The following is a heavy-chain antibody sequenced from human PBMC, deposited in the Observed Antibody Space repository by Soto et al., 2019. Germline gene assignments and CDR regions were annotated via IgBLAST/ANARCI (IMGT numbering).Heavy chain of an antibody. V-gene: IGHV4-59*01. Sequence: SSETLSLTCTFSCDSIKHYYWSWIRQPPGARLEWIGYIYYTGSTTYNPSLESRVTMSVDTSKNQFSLKLSSVNAADTAVYYCAKYRRTEEEGFILDHWGQGTLVTVSS. J-gene: IGHJ4*02. CDR2: IYYTGST. CDR3: AKYRRTEEEGFILDH. CDR1: CDSIKHYY. D-gene: IGHD2-2*01.